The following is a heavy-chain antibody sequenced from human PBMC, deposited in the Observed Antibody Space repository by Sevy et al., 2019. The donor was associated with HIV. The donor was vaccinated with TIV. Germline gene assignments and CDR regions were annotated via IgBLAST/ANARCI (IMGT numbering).Heavy chain of an antibody. Sequence: SETLSLTCAVYGGSFSGYYWSWIRQPPGKGLEWIGEINHSGSTNYNPSLKSRVTISVDTSKNQFSLKLSSVTAADTAVYYCARVGRAVAGLYNWFDPWGQGTLVTVSS. V-gene: IGHV4-34*01. CDR3: ARVGRAVAGLYNWFDP. CDR2: INHSGST. D-gene: IGHD6-19*01. J-gene: IGHJ5*02. CDR1: GGSFSGYY.